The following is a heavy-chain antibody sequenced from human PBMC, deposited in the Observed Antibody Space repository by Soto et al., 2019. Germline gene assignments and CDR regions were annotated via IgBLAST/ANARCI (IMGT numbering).Heavy chain of an antibody. CDR2: IYYSGST. CDR1: GGSISSYY. J-gene: IGHJ4*02. CDR3: ARITIFGVVNPV. D-gene: IGHD3-3*01. Sequence: PATLSLTCTVAGGSISSYYWSWIRQPPGKGLEWIGYIYYSGSTNYNPSLKSRVTISVDTSKNQFSLKLSSVTAADTAVYYCARITIFGVVNPVWGQGTLVTVSS. V-gene: IGHV4-59*01.